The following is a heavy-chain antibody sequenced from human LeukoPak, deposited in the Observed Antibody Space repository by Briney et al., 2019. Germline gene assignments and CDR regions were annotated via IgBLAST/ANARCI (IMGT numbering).Heavy chain of an antibody. V-gene: IGHV1-18*01. CDR2: ISVYNGNT. Sequence: GASVEVSCKASGYIFTSYGISWVRQAPGQGLEWMGWISVYNGNTNYPQRLQGRVTMTTDTSTTTAYMELRSLRSDDTAVCYCARDINGYYYDSHGYYPTDLWGQGTLVTVSS. CDR1: GYIFTSYG. CDR3: ARDINGYYYDSHGYYPTDL. D-gene: IGHD3-22*01. J-gene: IGHJ5*02.